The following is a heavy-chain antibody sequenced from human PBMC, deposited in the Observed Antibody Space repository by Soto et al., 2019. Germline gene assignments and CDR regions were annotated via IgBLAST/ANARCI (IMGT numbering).Heavy chain of an antibody. CDR2: IYSGGST. D-gene: IGHD1-7*01. V-gene: IGHV4-39*07. CDR3: ARRYGTTFDY. CDR1: GGAISVRSNY. Sequence: PSDTLSLTCNVSGGAISVRSNYWGWIRQPPGKGLEYVGSIYSGGSTYYNPSLKSRVTLSVDTSQNQFSLKLSSVTAADTAVYYCARRYGTTFDYWGQGTLVTVSS. J-gene: IGHJ4*02.